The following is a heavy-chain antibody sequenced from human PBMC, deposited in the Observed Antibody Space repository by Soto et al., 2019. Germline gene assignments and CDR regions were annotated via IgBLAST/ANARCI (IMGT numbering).Heavy chain of an antibody. Sequence: QVQLVQPGAEVKKPGASVKFSCKASGYIFTNFYIHWVRQAPGQGLEWIGIINPNGGSTNYAQNFQGRVTMTRDTSTSKVYMDLSSLRSEDTAVYYCTRGLACRDYWGQGTLITLSS. V-gene: IGHV1-46*03. CDR3: TRGLACRDY. D-gene: IGHD6-6*01. CDR1: GYIFTNFY. J-gene: IGHJ4*02. CDR2: INPNGGST.